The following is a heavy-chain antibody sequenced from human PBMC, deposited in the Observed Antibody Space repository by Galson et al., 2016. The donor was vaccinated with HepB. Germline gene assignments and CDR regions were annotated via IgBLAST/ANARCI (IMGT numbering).Heavy chain of an antibody. D-gene: IGHD3-3*01. V-gene: IGHV3-23*01. CDR2: ISGSGGRP. CDR3: AKRRGKEMTIVGVEHTKGKPWYFDL. J-gene: IGHJ2*01. CDR1: GLTFSNYA. Sequence: SLRLSCAASGLTFSNYAMNWVRQAPGKGLEWVSGISGSGGRPFYADSVKGRFTISRDNSKNTLYLQMNSLRAEDMALYHCAKRRGKEMTIVGVEHTKGKPWYFDLWGRGTLVIVSS.